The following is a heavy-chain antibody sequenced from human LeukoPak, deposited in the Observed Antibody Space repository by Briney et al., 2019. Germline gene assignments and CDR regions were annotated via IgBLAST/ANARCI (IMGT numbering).Heavy chain of an antibody. Sequence: ASVKVSCKASGYTFTTYALNWVRQAPGQGLEWMGWINTNTGNPTYAQGFTGRFVFSVDTSVSTAYLQISCLKAEDTAVYYCARGVEDTGDYWGQGTLVTVSS. CDR1: GYTFTTYA. CDR2: INTNTGNP. D-gene: IGHD2-15*01. V-gene: IGHV7-4-1*02. J-gene: IGHJ4*02. CDR3: ARGVEDTGDY.